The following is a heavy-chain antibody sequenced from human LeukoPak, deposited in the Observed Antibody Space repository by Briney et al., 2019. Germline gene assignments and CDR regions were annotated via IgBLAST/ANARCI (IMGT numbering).Heavy chain of an antibody. CDR1: GFTFSTFP. D-gene: IGHD6-6*01. CDR2: ISHDGRDT. V-gene: IGHV3-30*04. Sequence: TGTSLRLSCEASGFTFSTFPMHWVRQTPDKGLGWVAVISHDGRDTYYADSVKGRFTISRDNSKNTLYLQMNSLSPEDTAVVYCARVGRVSIYPSYMDVWGKGTTVTVSS. J-gene: IGHJ6*03. CDR3: ARVGRVSIYPSYMDV.